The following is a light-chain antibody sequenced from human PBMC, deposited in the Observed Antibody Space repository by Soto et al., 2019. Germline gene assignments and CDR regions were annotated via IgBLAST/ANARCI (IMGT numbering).Light chain of an antibody. CDR3: QQYGTSPLMFT. V-gene: IGKV3-20*01. Sequence: EIVLTQSPGTLSLSPGERAILSCRASQSIRNTYLAWYQQKPGQAPRLLIHGASTRATGIPDRFTGSGSGTDFTLTISRLEPEDFAVYYCQQYGTSPLMFTFGPGTKVDIK. J-gene: IGKJ3*01. CDR1: QSIRNTY. CDR2: GAS.